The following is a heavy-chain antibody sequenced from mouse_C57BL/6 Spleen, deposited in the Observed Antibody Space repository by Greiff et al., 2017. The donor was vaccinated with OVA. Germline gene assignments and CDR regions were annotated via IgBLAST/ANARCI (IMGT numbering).Heavy chain of an antibody. V-gene: IGHV1-50*01. Sequence: VQLQQPGAELVKPGASVKLSCKASGYTFTSYWMQWVKQRPGQGLEWIGEIDPSDSYTNYNQKFKGKATLTVDTSSSTAYMQLSSLTSEDSAVYYCARREITTVPFDYWGQGTTLTVSS. CDR3: ARREITTVPFDY. J-gene: IGHJ2*01. CDR1: GYTFTSYW. CDR2: IDPSDSYT. D-gene: IGHD1-1*01.